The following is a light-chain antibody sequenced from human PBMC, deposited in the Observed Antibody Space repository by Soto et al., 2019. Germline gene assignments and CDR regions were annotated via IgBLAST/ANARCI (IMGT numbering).Light chain of an antibody. CDR2: NNI. CDR1: NSNIGSNT. V-gene: IGLV1-44*01. J-gene: IGLJ7*01. Sequence: QSVLTQPPSASGTPGQKVTISCSGSNSNIGSNTVSWFQQLPGRAPKLLLYNNIYRPPGVPDRFSGSKSGTSVSLAISGLQSEDEADYYCAAWDDSLDGHVVFGGGTPLTVL. CDR3: AAWDDSLDGHVV.